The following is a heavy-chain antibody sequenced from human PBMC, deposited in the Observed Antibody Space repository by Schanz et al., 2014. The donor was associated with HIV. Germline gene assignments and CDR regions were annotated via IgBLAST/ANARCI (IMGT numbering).Heavy chain of an antibody. CDR1: GFAFSRYT. D-gene: IGHD4-17*01. CDR2: ISAGGVYT. V-gene: IGHV3-21*06. CDR3: VRDESTLTTGDFQD. Sequence: GFAFSRYTMSWIRQAPGKGLEWVSSISAGGVYTYYGDSMKGRFTISRDNANSSLFLQMDSLRPEDTATYYCVRDESTLTTGDFQDWGQGTLVTVSS. J-gene: IGHJ1*01.